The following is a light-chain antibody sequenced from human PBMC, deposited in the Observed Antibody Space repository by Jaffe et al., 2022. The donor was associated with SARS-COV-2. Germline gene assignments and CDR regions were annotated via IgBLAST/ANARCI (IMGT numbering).Light chain of an antibody. J-gene: IGLJ3*02. CDR3: QAWDSNTAV. CDR2: QDN. V-gene: IGLV3-1*01. Sequence: SYEVTQPPSVSVSPGQTARITCSGDKLGNKYACWYQQKAGQSPVLVMFQDNKRPSGIPERFSGSNSGNTATLTISGTQAVDEADYYCQAWDSNTAVFGGGTKLTVL. CDR1: KLGNKY.